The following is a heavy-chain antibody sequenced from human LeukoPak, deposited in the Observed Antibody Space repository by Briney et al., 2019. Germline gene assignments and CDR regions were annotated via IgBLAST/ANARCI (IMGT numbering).Heavy chain of an antibody. J-gene: IGHJ6*03. CDR1: GGSFSDYY. CDR2: INRSGST. Sequence: PSETLSLTCAVYGGSFSDYYWSWIRQPPRKGLEWIGEINRSGSTNYNPSLKTRVTISVDTSKNQFSLKLSSVTAADTAVYYCARHGTYDFWSGYYSQYYYYYMDVWGKGTTVTVSS. V-gene: IGHV4-34*01. D-gene: IGHD3-3*01. CDR3: ARHGTYDFWSGYYSQYYYYYMDV.